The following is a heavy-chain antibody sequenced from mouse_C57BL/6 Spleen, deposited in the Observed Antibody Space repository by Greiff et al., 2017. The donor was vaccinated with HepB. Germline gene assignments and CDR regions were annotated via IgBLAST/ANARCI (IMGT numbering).Heavy chain of an antibody. CDR2: INPYNGGT. V-gene: IGHV1-19*01. J-gene: IGHJ3*01. CDR1: GYTFTDYY. CDR3: ARGDLTGLFAY. D-gene: IGHD4-1*01. Sequence: EVQGVESGPVLVKPGASVKMSCKASGYTFTDYYMNWVKQSHGKSLEWIGVINPYNGGTSYNQKFKGKATLTVDKSSSTAYMELNSLTSEDSAVYYCARGDLTGLFAYWGQGTLVTVSA.